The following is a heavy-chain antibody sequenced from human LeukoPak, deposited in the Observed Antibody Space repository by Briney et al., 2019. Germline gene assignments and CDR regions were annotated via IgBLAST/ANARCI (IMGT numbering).Heavy chain of an antibody. J-gene: IGHJ3*02. CDR2: IYPGDSDT. CDR3: ARYYCSSTSCHAFDI. D-gene: IGHD2-2*01. V-gene: IGHV5-51*01. CDR1: GYSFTSYW. Sequence: HGESLKISCKGSGYSFTSYWIGWVRQMPGKGLEWMGIIYPGDSDTRYSPSFQGQVTISADKSISTAYLQWSSLKASDTAMYYCARYYCSSTSCHAFDIWGQGTMVTVSS.